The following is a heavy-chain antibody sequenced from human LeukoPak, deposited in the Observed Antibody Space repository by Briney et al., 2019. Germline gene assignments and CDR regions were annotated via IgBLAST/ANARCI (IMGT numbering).Heavy chain of an antibody. V-gene: IGHV3-23*01. D-gene: IGHD1-26*01. CDR2: ISGSGGST. J-gene: IGHJ4*02. Sequence: GGSLRLSCAASGFTVSSNYMSWVRQAPGKGLEWVSAISGSGGSTYYADSVKGRFTISRDNSKNTLYLQMNSLRAEDTAVYYCAEDPERWELHWYFDYWGQGTLVTVSS. CDR3: AEDPERWELHWYFDY. CDR1: GFTVSSNY.